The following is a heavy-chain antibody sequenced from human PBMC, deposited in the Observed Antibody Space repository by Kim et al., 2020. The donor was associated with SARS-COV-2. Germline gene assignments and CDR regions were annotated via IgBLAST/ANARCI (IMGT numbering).Heavy chain of an antibody. CDR1: GVTFSSYW. CDR2: IKQDGTEK. D-gene: IGHD6-13*01. V-gene: IGHV3-7*01. CDR3: ATAAEPGRRYYFYYGLDV. J-gene: IGHJ6*01. Sequence: GGSLRLSCAVSGVTFSSYWMTWVRQAPGKGLEWVANIKQDGTEKYYVDSVKGRFTISRDNANNALFLQMTSLRAEDTAVYYCATAAEPGRRYYFYYGLDV.